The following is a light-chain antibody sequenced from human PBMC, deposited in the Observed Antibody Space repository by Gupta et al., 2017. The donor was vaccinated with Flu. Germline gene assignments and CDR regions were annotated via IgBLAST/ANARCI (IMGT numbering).Light chain of an antibody. J-gene: IGLJ1*01. Sequence: QSALTQPPSVSGSPGQSVTISCTVTSSDIGTYNRVSWYQQPPGTAPKLMIYEVSNRPSGVPDRFSASKSGNTASLTISGLQGEDEADYYCSSYTSSYTYVFGTGTKVTVL. V-gene: IGLV2-18*02. CDR2: EVS. CDR1: SSDIGTYNR. CDR3: SSYTSSYTYV.